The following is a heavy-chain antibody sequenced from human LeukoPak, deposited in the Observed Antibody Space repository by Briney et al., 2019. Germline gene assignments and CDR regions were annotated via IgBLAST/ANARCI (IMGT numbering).Heavy chain of an antibody. D-gene: IGHD1-26*01. J-gene: IGHJ4*02. V-gene: IGHV4-31*03. CDR3: ASSPLEYSGSYFGV. CDR2: IYYSGST. Sequence: SQTLSLTRTVSGGSLSRGGYYSSWIRQHPGKGLEWIGYIYYSGSTYYNPSLKSRVTISVDTSKNQFSLKLSSVTAADTAVYYCASSPLEYSGSYFGVWGQGTLVTVSS. CDR1: GGSLSRGGYY.